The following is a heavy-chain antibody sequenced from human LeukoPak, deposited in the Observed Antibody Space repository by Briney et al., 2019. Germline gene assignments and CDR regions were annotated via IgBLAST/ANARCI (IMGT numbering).Heavy chain of an antibody. CDR2: ISHSGHT. CDR3: ASSSYYDILTGYFPYYFDY. V-gene: IGHV4-30-2*01. J-gene: IGHJ4*02. Sequence: TPSETLSLTCAVSGDSISSGAYSWSWIRQPPGKGLEWIGYISHSGHTYYNPSLKSRLTMSVDRSNNQFSLKLSSVTAADTAVYYCASSSYYDILTGYFPYYFDYWGQGTLVTVSS. CDR1: GDSISSGAYS. D-gene: IGHD3-9*01.